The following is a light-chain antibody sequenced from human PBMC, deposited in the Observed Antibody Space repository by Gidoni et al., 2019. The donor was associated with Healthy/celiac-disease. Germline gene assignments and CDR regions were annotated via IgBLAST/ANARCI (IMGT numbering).Light chain of an antibody. J-gene: IGKJ4*01. V-gene: IGKV2-28*01. CDR3: MQALQTPLT. CDR2: LGS. CDR1: QSLLHSNGYNY. Sequence: EIVMTQSPLSLPVTPGEPASISCRSSQSLLHSNGYNYLDWYLQKPGQSPHLLIYLGSNRASGVPDRFSGSGSGTDFTLKISRVEAEDVGVYYCMQALQTPLTFGGXTKVEIK.